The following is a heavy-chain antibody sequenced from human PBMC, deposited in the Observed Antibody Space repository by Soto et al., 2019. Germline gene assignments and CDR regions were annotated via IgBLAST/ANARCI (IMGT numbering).Heavy chain of an antibody. J-gene: IGHJ6*02. D-gene: IGHD6-25*01. CDR1: GVSVRSNY. CDR2: MYYSGST. V-gene: IGHV4-59*02. CDR3: ARDRVIVAADGTYFYGMDV. Sequence: ATLSLTCTVSGVSVRSNYWSWIRQPPGKGLEWIGHMYYSGSTNYNPSLKSRVTISLDTSKNQFSLKLSSVTAADTAVYFCARDRVIVAADGTYFYGMDVWGQGTTVTVSS.